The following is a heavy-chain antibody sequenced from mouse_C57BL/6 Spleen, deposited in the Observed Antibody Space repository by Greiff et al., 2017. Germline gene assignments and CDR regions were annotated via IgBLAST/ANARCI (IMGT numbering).Heavy chain of an antibody. J-gene: IGHJ3*01. Sequence: QVQLQQPGAELVKPGASVKLSCKASGYTFTSYWMHWVKQRPGQGLEWIGMIHPNSGSTNYNEKFKSKATLTVDKSSSTAYMQLSSLTSEDSAVYYCATDYDYGGFAYWGQGTLVTVSA. CDR3: ATDYDYGGFAY. V-gene: IGHV1-64*01. D-gene: IGHD2-4*01. CDR2: IHPNSGST. CDR1: GYTFTSYW.